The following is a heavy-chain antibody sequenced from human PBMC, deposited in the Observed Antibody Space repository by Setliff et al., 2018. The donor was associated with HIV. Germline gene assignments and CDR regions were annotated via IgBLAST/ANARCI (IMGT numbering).Heavy chain of an antibody. D-gene: IGHD6-19*01. J-gene: IGHJ4*02. CDR1: GDSITNHA. CDR2: GTSSGHS. Sequence: PSETLSLTCTVSGDSITNHAWNWLRQPPGERLEWIGYGTSSGHSYCNPSLKSRVTISVDTSKNQFSLKLSSVTAADTAIYFCARQFRYPNRAVAGVDYWGQGTLVTVSS. V-gene: IGHV4-59*08. CDR3: ARQFRYPNRAVAGVDY.